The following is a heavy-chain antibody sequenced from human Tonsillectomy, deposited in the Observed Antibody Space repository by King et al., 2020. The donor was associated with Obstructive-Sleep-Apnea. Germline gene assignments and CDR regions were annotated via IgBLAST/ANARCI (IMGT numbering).Heavy chain of an antibody. D-gene: IGHD5/OR15-5a*01. CDR2: IYYSGST. V-gene: IGHV4-39*07. Sequence: QLQESGPGLVKPSETLSLTCTVSGDSISTSTYSWDWIRQPPGKGLEWVGTIYYSGSTYYNPSLRGRVTISVDTSKIHFSLNLSSLTAADTAVYFCARGLGDWGQGVLVTVSS. CDR3: ARGLGD. J-gene: IGHJ4*02. CDR1: GDSISTSTYS.